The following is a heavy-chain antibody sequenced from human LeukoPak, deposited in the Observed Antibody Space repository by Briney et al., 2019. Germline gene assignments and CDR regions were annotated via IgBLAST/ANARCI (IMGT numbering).Heavy chain of an antibody. CDR3: ARHLPRFGELLNAFDI. Sequence: SQTLSLTCAISGDSVSSNSAAWNWIRQSPSRGLEWLGRTYYRSKWYNDYAVSVKSRITINPDTSKNQFSLQLNSVTAADTAVYYCARHLPRFGELLNAFDIWGQGTMVTVSS. CDR2: TYYRSKWYN. CDR1: GDSVSSNSAA. J-gene: IGHJ3*02. V-gene: IGHV6-1*01. D-gene: IGHD3-10*01.